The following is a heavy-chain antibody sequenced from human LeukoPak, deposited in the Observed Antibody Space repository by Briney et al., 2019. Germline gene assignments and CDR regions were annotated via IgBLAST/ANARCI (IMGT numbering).Heavy chain of an antibody. CDR3: ARSGRYTYASPQPHNWFDP. D-gene: IGHD1-14*01. CDR1: GGSFSGYY. V-gene: IGHV4-34*01. J-gene: IGHJ5*02. CDR2: INHSGST. Sequence: SETLSLTCAVYGGSFSGYYWSWIRQPPGKGLEWIGEINHSGSTNYNPPLKSRVTISVDTSKNQFSLKLSSVTAADTAVYYCARSGRYTYASPQPHNWFDPWGQGTLVTVSS.